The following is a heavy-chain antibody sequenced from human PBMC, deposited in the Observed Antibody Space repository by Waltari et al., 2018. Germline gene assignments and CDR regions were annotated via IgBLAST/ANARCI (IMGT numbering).Heavy chain of an antibody. Sequence: QVQLVQSGAEVKKPGASVKVSCKASGYTFTGYYMNWVRQAPGQGLEWMGWINPNCGGTNYAQKFQGRVTMTRDTSISTAYMELSRLRSDDTAVYYCARGSESGYYLLPEYYFDYWGQGTLVTVSS. CDR2: INPNCGGT. J-gene: IGHJ4*02. D-gene: IGHD3-22*01. V-gene: IGHV1-2*02. CDR1: GYTFTGYY. CDR3: ARGSESGYYLLPEYYFDY.